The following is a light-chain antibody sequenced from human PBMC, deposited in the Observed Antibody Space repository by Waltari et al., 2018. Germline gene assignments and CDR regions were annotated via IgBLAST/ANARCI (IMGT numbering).Light chain of an antibody. CDR2: GAS. J-gene: IGKJ5*01. Sequence: EIVVTQSPATLSVSPGERATLSCRTSQTIDNNLAWYQQKPGQTHRLLIYGASTRAIGIPARFSGSGFGTEFTLTISSLQSEDFAVYYCQQYNNWLSVTFGQGTRLEI. V-gene: IGKV3-15*01. CDR3: QQYNNWLSVT. CDR1: QTIDNN.